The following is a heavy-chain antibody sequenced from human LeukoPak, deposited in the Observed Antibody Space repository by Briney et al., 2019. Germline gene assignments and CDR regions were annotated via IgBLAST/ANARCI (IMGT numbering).Heavy chain of an antibody. CDR1: GGTFSSYA. CDR2: IIPIFGTA. Sequence: SVKVSCKASGGTFSSYAISWVRQAPGQGLEWMGGIIPIFGTANYAQKFQGRVTFTADDSTTTAYMELSSLRTEDTAVYYCAREASDIVVEPAANPYYYYYGMDVWGKGTTVTVPS. V-gene: IGHV1-69*13. D-gene: IGHD2-2*01. CDR3: AREASDIVVEPAANPYYYYYGMDV. J-gene: IGHJ6*04.